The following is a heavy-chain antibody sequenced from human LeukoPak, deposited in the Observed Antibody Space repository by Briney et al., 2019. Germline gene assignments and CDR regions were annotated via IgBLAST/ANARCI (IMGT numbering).Heavy chain of an antibody. CDR2: LGGSGGNT. CDR1: GFTFTNYA. Sequence: GGSLRLSCSASGFTFTNYAMSWVRQAPGKGLEWVSSLGGSGGNTYYADSVKGRFTISRDNSKNTLYLQMNSLRAEDTAKYYCAKVASLCTSTSCVRGGFDYWGQGTLVTVSS. D-gene: IGHD2-2*01. CDR3: AKVASLCTSTSCVRGGFDY. J-gene: IGHJ4*02. V-gene: IGHV3-23*01.